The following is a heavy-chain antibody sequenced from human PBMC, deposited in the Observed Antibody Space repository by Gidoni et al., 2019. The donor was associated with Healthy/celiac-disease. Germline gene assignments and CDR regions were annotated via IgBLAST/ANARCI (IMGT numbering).Heavy chain of an antibody. CDR2: INHSGST. J-gene: IGHJ3*02. CDR1: GGSFSGYY. V-gene: IGHV4-34*01. Sequence: QVQLQQWGAGLLKPSETLSLTCAVYGGSFSGYYLSWIRQPPGKGLEWIGEINHSGSTNYTPSLKSRVTISVDTSKNQFSLKLRSVTAADTAVYYCSRDLAVLRYFDWLLLSDAFDIWGQGTMVTVSS. CDR3: SRDLAVLRYFDWLLLSDAFDI. D-gene: IGHD3-9*01.